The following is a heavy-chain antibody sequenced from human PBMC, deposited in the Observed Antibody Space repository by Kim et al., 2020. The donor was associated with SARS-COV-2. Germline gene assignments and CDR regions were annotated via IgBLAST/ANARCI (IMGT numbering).Heavy chain of an antibody. J-gene: IGHJ4*02. V-gene: IGHV3-7*01. CDR1: GFTFSSYW. D-gene: IGHD3-22*01. CDR3: ARDVRYDSSGYYDIFGDY. Sequence: GGSLRLSCAASGFTFSSYWMSWVRQAPGKGLEWVANIKQDGSEKYYVDSVKGRFTISRDNAKNSLYLQMNSLRAEDTAVYYCARDVRYDSSGYYDIFGDYWGQGTLDTVSS. CDR2: IKQDGSEK.